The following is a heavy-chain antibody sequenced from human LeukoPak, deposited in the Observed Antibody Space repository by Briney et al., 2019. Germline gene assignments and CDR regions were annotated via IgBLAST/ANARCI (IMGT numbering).Heavy chain of an antibody. D-gene: IGHD4-17*01. J-gene: IGHJ4*02. Sequence: AGGSLRLSCAASGFTFSSYSMNWVRQAPGKGLECVSSISTSSSYIYYADSVKGRFTISRDNAKNSLYLQMNSLRAEDTAVYYCARDPRDYPFDYWGQGALVTVSS. V-gene: IGHV3-21*01. CDR3: ARDPRDYPFDY. CDR1: GFTFSSYS. CDR2: ISTSSSYI.